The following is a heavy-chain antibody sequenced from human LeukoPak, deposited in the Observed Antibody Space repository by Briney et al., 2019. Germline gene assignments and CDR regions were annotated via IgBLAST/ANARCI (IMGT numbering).Heavy chain of an antibody. J-gene: IGHJ6*02. CDR2: IRSKAYGGTT. CDR1: GFTFGDHA. Sequence: GRSLRLSCTASGFTFGDHAMSWVRQAPGKGLEWVGFIRSKAYGGTTEYAASVKGRFIISRDDSISVAYLQMNSLKAEDTGLYYRSRGPIYLWLYQGMDVWGQGTTVIVSS. D-gene: IGHD5-18*01. CDR3: SRGPIYLWLYQGMDV. V-gene: IGHV3-49*04.